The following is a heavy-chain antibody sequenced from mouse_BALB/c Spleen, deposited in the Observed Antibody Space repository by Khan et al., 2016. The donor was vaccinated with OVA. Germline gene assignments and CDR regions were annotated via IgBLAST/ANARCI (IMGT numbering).Heavy chain of an antibody. CDR3: ARGNWQSYYFDY. Sequence: VQLQQPGPELVKPGASVKMSCKASGYIFTNYVLHWVKQKPGQGLEWIGYINPYNGGTKYNEKFKGKATLASDKSSITSFMELSSLTSEDSAVYYCARGNWQSYYFDYWGQGTTLIFSS. V-gene: IGHV1S136*01. D-gene: IGHD4-1*01. CDR2: INPYNGGT. J-gene: IGHJ2*01. CDR1: GYIFTNYV.